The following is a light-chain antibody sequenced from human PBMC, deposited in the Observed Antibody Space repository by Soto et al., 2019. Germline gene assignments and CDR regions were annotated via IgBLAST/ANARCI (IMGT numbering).Light chain of an antibody. V-gene: IGKV3-15*01. CDR3: QQYNDWPPA. CDR2: GAS. Sequence: ETVMTQSPATLSLSPRERATLSCRASQSVSSKLVWYQQKPGQAPRFLIYGASTRATGIPARFRGSGSGTEFTLTIDSLQSEDFAVYYCQQYNDWPPAFGGGTKVEIK. J-gene: IGKJ4*01. CDR1: QSVSSK.